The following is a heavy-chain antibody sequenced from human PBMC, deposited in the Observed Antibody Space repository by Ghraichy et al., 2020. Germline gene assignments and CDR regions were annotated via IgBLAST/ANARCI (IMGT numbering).Heavy chain of an antibody. CDR2: ISGDGSST. V-gene: IGHV3-74*01. D-gene: IGHD4-11*01. J-gene: IGHJ4*02. CDR1: GFSFTNYW. CDR3: ARGGLHSSFDY. Sequence: LSLTCAASGFSFTNYWMHWVSQAPGKGLVWVSRISGDGSSTGSADSVKGRFTISRDNANNTMYLQMSNLRAEDTAVYYCARGGLHSSFDYWGQGTLVTVSS.